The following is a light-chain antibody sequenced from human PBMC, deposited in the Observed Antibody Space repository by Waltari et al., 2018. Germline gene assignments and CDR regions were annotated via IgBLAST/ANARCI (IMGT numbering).Light chain of an antibody. CDR3: QQRSNWPPSLT. CDR2: DAS. Sequence: EIVLTQSPATLSLSPGERATLPCRASQSVSSYLAWYQQKPGQAPRLLIYDASNRATGIPARFSGSGSGTDFTLTISSLEPEDFAVYYCQQRSNWPPSLTFGGGTKVEIK. J-gene: IGKJ4*01. V-gene: IGKV3-11*01. CDR1: QSVSSY.